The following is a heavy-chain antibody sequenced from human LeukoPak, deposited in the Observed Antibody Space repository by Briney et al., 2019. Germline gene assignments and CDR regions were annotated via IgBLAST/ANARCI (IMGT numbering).Heavy chain of an antibody. CDR2: ISGGGVTT. CDR3: AKAAAAPGFDF. V-gene: IGHV3-23*01. CDR1: GFPFSSYW. D-gene: IGHD6-13*01. Sequence: QAGGSLRLSCVASGFPFSSYWMTWARQAPGKGLEWVSGISGGGVTTYYADSVKGRFTISRDNSKNTIYLQMNSLRAEDTALYYCAKAAAAPGFDFWGQGTLVTVSS. J-gene: IGHJ4*02.